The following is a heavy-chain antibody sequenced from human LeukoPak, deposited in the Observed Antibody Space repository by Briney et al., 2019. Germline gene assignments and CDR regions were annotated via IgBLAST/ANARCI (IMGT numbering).Heavy chain of an antibody. J-gene: IGHJ4*02. CDR3: ARGRYLTTLGGAAAGFLDS. V-gene: IGHV4-30-4*07. CDR2: IYYSGST. Sequence: PSETLSLTCAVSGGSISSGGYSWSWIRQPPGKGLEWIGYIYYSGSTNYNPSLKRRVTISVDTSQKQFSLRLTSVTAADTAVYYCARGRYLTTLGGAAAGFLDSWGQGTLVTVSS. D-gene: IGHD6-13*01. CDR1: GGSISSGGYS.